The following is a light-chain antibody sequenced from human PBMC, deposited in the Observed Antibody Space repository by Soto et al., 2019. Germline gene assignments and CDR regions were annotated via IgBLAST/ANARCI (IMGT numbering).Light chain of an antibody. V-gene: IGLV2-14*01. CDR1: SSDVGGYNY. CDR3: QSYDMSLNNHV. CDR2: GGN. J-gene: IGLJ1*01. Sequence: QSALTQPVSVSGSPGQSITISCTGTSSDVGGYNYVSWYQQHPGKAPKLLIYGGNNRPSGVPDRFSGSRSGTSASLAITGLQAEDEADYYCQSYDMSLNNHVFGTGTKLTVL.